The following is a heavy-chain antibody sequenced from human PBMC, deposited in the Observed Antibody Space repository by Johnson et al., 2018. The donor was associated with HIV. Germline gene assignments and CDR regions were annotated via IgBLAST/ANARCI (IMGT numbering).Heavy chain of an antibody. V-gene: IGHV3-30*05. Sequence: QEKLVESGGGVVQPGRSLRLSCAASGFTFSSYGMHWVRQAPGKGLEWVAVIWYDGSNKYYADSVKGRFTISSYNSKNTLYLQMNSLGAEGTAVYYCARPGGDYSAFDIWGQGTMVTVSS. CDR2: IWYDGSNK. J-gene: IGHJ3*02. CDR3: ARPGGDYSAFDI. CDR1: GFTFSSYG. D-gene: IGHD4-17*01.